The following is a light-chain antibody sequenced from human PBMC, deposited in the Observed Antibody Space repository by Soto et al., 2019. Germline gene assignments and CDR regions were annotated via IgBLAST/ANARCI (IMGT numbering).Light chain of an antibody. J-gene: IGLJ2*01. CDR3: QSYDSSLSAYVV. CDR2: GNS. CDR1: TSKIGAGYD. V-gene: IGLV1-40*01. Sequence: QSVLTQPPSVSGAPGQRVPTPSTGTTSKIGAGYDVHWYQQLPGTAPKLLIYGNSNRPSGVPDRFSGSKSGTSASLAITGLQAEDEADYYCQSYDSSLSAYVVFGGGTKLTVL.